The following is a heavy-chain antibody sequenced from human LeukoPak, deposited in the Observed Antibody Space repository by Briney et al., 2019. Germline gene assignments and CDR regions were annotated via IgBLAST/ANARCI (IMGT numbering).Heavy chain of an antibody. Sequence: SETLSLTCTVSGGSISSYYWSWIRQPPGKGLEWIGYIYYSGSTNYNPSLKSRVTISVDTSKNQFSLKLSSVTAADTAVYYCARHYCGGDCYQRWFDPWGQGTLVTVSS. J-gene: IGHJ5*02. CDR2: IYYSGST. V-gene: IGHV4-59*08. CDR3: ARHYCGGDCYQRWFDP. CDR1: GGSISSYY. D-gene: IGHD2-21*02.